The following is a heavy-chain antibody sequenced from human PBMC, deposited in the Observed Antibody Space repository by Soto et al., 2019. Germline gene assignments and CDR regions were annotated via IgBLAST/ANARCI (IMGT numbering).Heavy chain of an antibody. CDR3: ARDVGFQQQRFVFDT. D-gene: IGHD6-13*01. J-gene: IGHJ4*02. Sequence: QVQLVQSGAEVKGPGSSVKVSCKAFGGTFNNFAFSWVRQAPGQGLEWMGGIIPIFDTANYAQSFQGRVTITADESTSTVYMELSSLRSGDTAIYYCARDVGFQQQRFVFDTWGQGTLVTVSS. CDR1: GGTFNNFA. V-gene: IGHV1-69*01. CDR2: IIPIFDTA.